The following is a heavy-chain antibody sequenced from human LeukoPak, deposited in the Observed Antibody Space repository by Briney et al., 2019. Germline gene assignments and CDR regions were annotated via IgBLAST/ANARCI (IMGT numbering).Heavy chain of an antibody. CDR3: ARHHLYCSVGSCPNWFDP. V-gene: IGHV4-39*01. CDR2: IYYSGST. D-gene: IGHD2-15*01. CDR1: GGSISSSSYY. Sequence: PSETLSLTCAVSGGSISSSSYYRGWIRQPPGKGLEWIGSIYYSGSTYYNPSLKSRVTISVDTSKNHFSLKLSSVTAADTAVYYCARHHLYCSVGSCPNWFDPWGQGTLVTVSS. J-gene: IGHJ5*02.